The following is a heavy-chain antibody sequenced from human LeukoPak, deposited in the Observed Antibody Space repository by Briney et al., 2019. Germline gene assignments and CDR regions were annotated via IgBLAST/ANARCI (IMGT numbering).Heavy chain of an antibody. CDR2: ISGSGGST. J-gene: IGHJ3*02. CDR1: GFTFSSYA. D-gene: IGHD6-13*01. CDR3: AKAAYSSSWYSPNDAFDI. Sequence: GGSLRLSCAASGFTFSSYAMSWVRQAPGKGLEWVSAISGSGGSTYYADSVKGRFTISRDNSKNTLYLQMHSLRAEDTAVYYCAKAAYSSSWYSPNDAFDIWGQGTMVTVSS. V-gene: IGHV3-23*01.